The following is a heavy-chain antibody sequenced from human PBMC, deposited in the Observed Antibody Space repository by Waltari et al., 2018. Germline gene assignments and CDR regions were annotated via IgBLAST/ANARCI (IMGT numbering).Heavy chain of an antibody. D-gene: IGHD2-8*02. J-gene: IGHJ4*02. Sequence: EVQLLESGGGLVQPGGSLRLSCAASGFTFSSYAMSWVRQAPGKGLGWVSVIYSSGSTYYADSVKGRFTISRDNSKNTLYLQMNSLRAEDTAVYYCAKDGVVYASSFDYWGQGTLVTVSS. CDR2: IYSSGST. CDR1: GFTFSSYA. V-gene: IGHV3-23*03. CDR3: AKDGVVYASSFDY.